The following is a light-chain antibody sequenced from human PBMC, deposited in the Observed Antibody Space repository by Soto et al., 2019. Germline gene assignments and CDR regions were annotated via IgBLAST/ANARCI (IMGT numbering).Light chain of an antibody. CDR1: QSVSSN. CDR2: GAS. J-gene: IGKJ1*01. V-gene: IGKV3-15*01. CDR3: QQYGSSGT. Sequence: ILMTQSPATLSVSPWERATLSCRASQSVSSNLAWYQQRPGQAPRLLIYGASTRATGIPARFSGSGSGTDFTLTISRLEPEDFAVYYCQQYGSSGTFGQGTKVDNK.